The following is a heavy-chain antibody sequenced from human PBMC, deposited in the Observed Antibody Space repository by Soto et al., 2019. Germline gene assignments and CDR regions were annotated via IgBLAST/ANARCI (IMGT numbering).Heavy chain of an antibody. J-gene: IGHJ4*02. CDR3: ARRYGGNLDY. D-gene: IGHD1-26*01. Sequence: QVQLQESGPGLVKPSGTLSLTCAVSGDSVSSPYYWCWVRQPPGKGLEWIGYIYYSGSTNYNPSLKSRVTISVDTSKNQFSLKLSSVTAADTAVYFCARRYGGNLDYWGQGTLVTVSS. CDR2: IYYSGST. V-gene: IGHV4-59*08. CDR1: GDSVSSPYY.